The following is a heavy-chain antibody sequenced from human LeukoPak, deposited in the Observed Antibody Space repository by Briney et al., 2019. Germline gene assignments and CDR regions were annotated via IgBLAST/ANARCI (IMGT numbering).Heavy chain of an antibody. CDR1: GFTFSSYS. J-gene: IGHJ4*02. V-gene: IGHV3-48*01. D-gene: IGHD5-12*01. Sequence: GGSLRLSCAASGFTFSSYSMNWVRQAPGKGLEWVSYISSSSSTIYYADSVKGRFTISRDNAKNSLYLQMNSLRAEDTAVYYCARDTGGYSGYSLTATFFDYWGQGTLVTVSS. CDR2: ISSSSSTI. CDR3: ARDTGGYSGYSLTATFFDY.